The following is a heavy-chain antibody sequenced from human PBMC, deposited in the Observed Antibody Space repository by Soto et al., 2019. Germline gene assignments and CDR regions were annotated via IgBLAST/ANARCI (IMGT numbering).Heavy chain of an antibody. D-gene: IGHD3-3*01. CDR2: IWYDGSNK. CDR1: GFTFSSYG. CDR3: ARAKQDFWRSYYYYYMDV. J-gene: IGHJ6*03. V-gene: IGHV3-33*01. Sequence: GGSLRLSCAASGFTFSSYGMHWVRQTPGKVLEWVAVIWYDGSNKYYADSVKGRFTISRDNSKNTLYLQTNSLRAEDTAVYYCARAKQDFWRSYYYYYMDVWGKGTTVTVSS.